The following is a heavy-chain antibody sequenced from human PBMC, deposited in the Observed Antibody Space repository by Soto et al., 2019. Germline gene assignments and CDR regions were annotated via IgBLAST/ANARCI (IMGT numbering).Heavy chain of an antibody. CDR2: TYYRSKWYN. V-gene: IGHV6-1*01. CDR1: GDNVSSKSAA. D-gene: IGHD6-19*01. J-gene: IGHJ4*02. Sequence: PSQTLSLTCAISGDNVSSKSAAWNWIRQSPSRGLEWLGRTYYRSKWYNDYAVSVKGRISINPDTSKNQFSLQLNSVTPEDTAVYYCARLAPGGSGGGGDYWGQGTLVTVSS. CDR3: ARLAPGGSGGGGDY.